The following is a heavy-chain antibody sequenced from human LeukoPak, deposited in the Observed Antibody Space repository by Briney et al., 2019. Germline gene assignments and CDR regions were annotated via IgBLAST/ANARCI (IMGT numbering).Heavy chain of an antibody. Sequence: GGSLRLSCAASGFTFSSYGMHWVRQAPGKGLEWVAVIWYDGSNKYYTGSVKGRFTISRDNSKNTLYLQMNSLRAEDTAVYYCARGAHYGDYNNWFDPWGQGTLVTVSS. CDR1: GFTFSSYG. CDR2: IWYDGSNK. D-gene: IGHD4-17*01. J-gene: IGHJ5*02. V-gene: IGHV3-33*01. CDR3: ARGAHYGDYNNWFDP.